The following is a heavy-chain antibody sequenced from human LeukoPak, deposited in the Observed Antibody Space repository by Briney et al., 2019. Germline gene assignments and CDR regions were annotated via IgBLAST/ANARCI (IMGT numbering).Heavy chain of an antibody. D-gene: IGHD2-15*01. CDR1: GGSISSYY. V-gene: IGHV4-59*01. J-gene: IGHJ3*02. Sequence: PSETLSLTCTVSGGSISSYYWSWIRQPPGKGLEWIGYIYYSGSTNYNPSLKSRVTISVDTSKNQFSLKLSSVTAADTAVYYCARDKVVAAYDDAFDIWGQGTMVTVSS. CDR3: ARDKVVAAYDDAFDI. CDR2: IYYSGST.